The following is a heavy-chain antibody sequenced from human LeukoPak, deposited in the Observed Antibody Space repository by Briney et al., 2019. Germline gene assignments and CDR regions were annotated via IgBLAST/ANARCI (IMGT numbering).Heavy chain of an antibody. CDR3: ARDPYCGGDCYYFDY. D-gene: IGHD2-21*02. Sequence: PGGSLRLSCAASGFTFSSYAMHWVRQAPGKGLEWVAVISYDGSNKYYADSVKGRFTISRDNSKNTLYLQMNSLRAEDTAVYYCARDPYCGGDCYYFDYWGQGTLVTVSS. V-gene: IGHV3-30-3*01. CDR2: ISYDGSNK. CDR1: GFTFSSYA. J-gene: IGHJ4*02.